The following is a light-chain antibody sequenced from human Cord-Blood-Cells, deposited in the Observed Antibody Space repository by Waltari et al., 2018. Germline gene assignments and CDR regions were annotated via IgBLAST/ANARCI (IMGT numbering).Light chain of an antibody. Sequence: EIVMTQSQATRSVSPGERATLSCRASQRVSSNLAWYQQKPGQAPRLLIYGASTRATGIPARFSGSGSGTEFTLTISSLQSEDFAVYYCQQYNNWPFTFGPGTKVDIK. J-gene: IGKJ3*01. V-gene: IGKV3-15*01. CDR3: QQYNNWPFT. CDR1: QRVSSN. CDR2: GAS.